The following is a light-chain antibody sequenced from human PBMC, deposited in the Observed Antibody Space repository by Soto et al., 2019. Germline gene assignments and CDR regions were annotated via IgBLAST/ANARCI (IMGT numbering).Light chain of an antibody. V-gene: IGKV1-5*01. CDR3: QQYNSYSQT. CDR1: QSISSW. J-gene: IGKJ1*01. CDR2: DAS. Sequence: DIQITPSPSTLSASVGDRVTMAWGASQSISSWLAWYQQKPGKAPKLLIYDASSLESGVPSRFSGSGSGTEFTLTISSLQPDDFATYYCQQYNSYSQTFGQGTKVDIK.